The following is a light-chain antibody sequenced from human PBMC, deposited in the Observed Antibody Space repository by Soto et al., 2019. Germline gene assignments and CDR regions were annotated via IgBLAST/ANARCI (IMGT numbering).Light chain of an antibody. CDR1: QSVSSY. J-gene: IGKJ1*01. Sequence: EIVLTQSPATLSLSPGERATLSCRASQSVSSYLAWYQQKPGQAPRLLIYGASSGATGIPDRFSGSGSGTDFTLTISRLEPEDFAVYYCQQYGSSPNTFGQGTKVEIK. CDR3: QQYGSSPNT. V-gene: IGKV3-20*01. CDR2: GAS.